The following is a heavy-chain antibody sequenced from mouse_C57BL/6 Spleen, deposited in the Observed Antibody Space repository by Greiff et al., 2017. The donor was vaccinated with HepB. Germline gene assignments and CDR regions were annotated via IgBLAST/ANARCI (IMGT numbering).Heavy chain of an antibody. Sequence: VQRVESGPGLVAPSQSLSITCTVSGFSLTSYAISWVRQPPGKGLEWLGVIWTGGGTNYNSALKSRLSISKDNSKSQVFLKMNSLQTDDTARYYCARKIYDYGDYAMDYWGQGTSVTVSS. CDR3: ARKIYDYGDYAMDY. CDR1: GFSLTSYA. V-gene: IGHV2-9-1*01. D-gene: IGHD2-4*01. J-gene: IGHJ4*01. CDR2: IWTGGGT.